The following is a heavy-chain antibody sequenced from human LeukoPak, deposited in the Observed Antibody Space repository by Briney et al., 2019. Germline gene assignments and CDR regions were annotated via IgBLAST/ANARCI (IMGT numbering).Heavy chain of an antibody. J-gene: IGHJ4*02. D-gene: IGHD3-10*01. Sequence: ASVKVSCKASGYTFTDYYMHWVRQAPGQGLEWMGFINPNSGGTNYAQKFQGWVTMTRDTSISTAYMELSRLRSNDTAVYYCARAYGPGLRYYFDYWGQGTLVTVSS. CDR2: INPNSGGT. CDR3: ARAYGPGLRYYFDY. V-gene: IGHV1-2*04. CDR1: GYTFTDYY.